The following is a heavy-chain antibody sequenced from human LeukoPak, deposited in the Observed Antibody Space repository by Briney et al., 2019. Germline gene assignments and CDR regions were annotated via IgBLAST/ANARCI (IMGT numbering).Heavy chain of an antibody. CDR1: GGSISSGGYY. J-gene: IGHJ4*02. D-gene: IGHD5-12*01. V-gene: IGHV4-30-2*01. Sequence: SQTLSLTCTVSGGSISSGGYYWSWIRQPLGKGLEWIGYIYHSGSTYYNPSLKSRVTISVDRSKNQFSLKLSSVTAADTAVYYCARVAKRGVDYWGQGTLVTVSS. CDR2: IYHSGST. CDR3: ARVAKRGVDY.